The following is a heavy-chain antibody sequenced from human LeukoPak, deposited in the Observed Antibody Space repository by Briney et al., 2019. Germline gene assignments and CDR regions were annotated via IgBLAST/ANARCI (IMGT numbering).Heavy chain of an antibody. Sequence: GGSLRLSCAASGFTVSSNYMSWVRQAPGKGLEWVSVIYSGGSTYYADSVKGRFTISRDNSKNTLYLQMNSLRAEDTAVYYCAKPGRDERDPGALPYCSGGSCYPYWGQGTLVTVSS. V-gene: IGHV3-66*04. CDR3: AKPGRDERDPGALPYCSGGSCYPY. CDR1: GFTVSSNY. D-gene: IGHD2-15*01. CDR2: IYSGGST. J-gene: IGHJ4*02.